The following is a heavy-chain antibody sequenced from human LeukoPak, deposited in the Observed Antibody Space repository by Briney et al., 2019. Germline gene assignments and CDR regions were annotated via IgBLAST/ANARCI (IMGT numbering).Heavy chain of an antibody. Sequence: PGGSLRLSCAASGFTFSSYGMHWVRQAPGKGLEWVAVISYDGSNKYYADSVKGRFTISRDNAMDTLYLQMDSLRPEDTAVYYCARDGRRPRIAVSGSDYWGQGTLVTVSS. J-gene: IGHJ4*02. CDR3: ARDGRRPRIAVSGSDY. CDR1: GFTFSSYG. D-gene: IGHD6-19*01. CDR2: ISYDGSNK. V-gene: IGHV3-30*03.